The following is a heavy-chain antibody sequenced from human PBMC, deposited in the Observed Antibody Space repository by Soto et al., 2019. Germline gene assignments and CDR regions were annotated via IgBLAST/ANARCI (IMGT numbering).Heavy chain of an antibody. J-gene: IGHJ6*03. CDR1: GGSFSGYY. V-gene: IGHV4-34*01. CDR3: ARVLREYPFYYYYMDV. CDR2: INYSGST. D-gene: IGHD2-2*02. Sequence: SETLSLTCAVYGGSFSGYYWSWIRQPPGKGLEWIGDINYSGSTNYNPSLKSRVTISVDTSKNQFSLKLSSVTATDTAVYYCARVLREYPFYYYYMDVWGKGTTVTVSS.